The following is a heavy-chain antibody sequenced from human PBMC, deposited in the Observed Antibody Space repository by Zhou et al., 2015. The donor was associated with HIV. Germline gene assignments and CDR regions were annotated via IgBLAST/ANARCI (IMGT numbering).Heavy chain of an antibody. CDR2: VNWNSGTI. CDR3: ARDWTGAADK. CDR1: GFRFDDYA. V-gene: IGHV3-9*01. D-gene: IGHD3/OR15-3a*01. Sequence: EVQLVESGGGLVQPGRSLRLSCAASGFRFDDYAMHWVRQAPGKGLEWVSGVNWNSGTIGYADSVKGRFIISRDNADKSLFLHMTTLTVYDTAVYYCARDWTGAADKWGQGNPGHRLL. J-gene: IGHJ4*02.